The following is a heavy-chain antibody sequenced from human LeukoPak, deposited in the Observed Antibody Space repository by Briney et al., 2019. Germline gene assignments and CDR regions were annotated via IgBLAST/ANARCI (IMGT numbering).Heavy chain of an antibody. Sequence: SETVSLTCSVCGGSLSSRSYYWGWARQPPGKGLGWSGSIYYSGSTYYTPSLKSRVTISVDTSKNQFSLKRSSVTAAETVVYYSAIFIVVAHAFDIWGQGTMVTVSS. D-gene: IGHD3-22*01. CDR3: AIFIVVAHAFDI. V-gene: IGHV4-39*07. J-gene: IGHJ3*02. CDR2: IYYSGST. CDR1: GGSLSSRSYY.